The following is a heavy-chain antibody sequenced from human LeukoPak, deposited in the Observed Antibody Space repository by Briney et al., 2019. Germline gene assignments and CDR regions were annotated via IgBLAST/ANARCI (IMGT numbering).Heavy chain of an antibody. D-gene: IGHD2/OR15-2a*01. CDR2: TSYSGGT. CDR1: GGSVSRGGHY. CDR3: ATAEWEYFYFDS. J-gene: IGHJ4*02. Sequence: SETLSLTCTVSGGSVSRGGHYWSWIPQHPGKGLEWIGFTSYSGGTYYNPSLMGRIVISVDTSQNQFSLKMRDVTAADTAVYFCATAEWEYFYFDSWGQGALVAVSS. V-gene: IGHV4-31*03.